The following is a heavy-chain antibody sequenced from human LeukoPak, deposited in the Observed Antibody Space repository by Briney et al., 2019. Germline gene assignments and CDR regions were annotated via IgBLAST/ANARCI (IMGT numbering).Heavy chain of an antibody. D-gene: IGHD5-24*01. Sequence: GGSLRLSCAASGFTFSSYSMNWVRQAPGKGLEWVSSISSSSTYIYYADSVKGRFTISRDNAKNSLYLQMNSLRAEDTAVYYCARVDGFQFDYWGQGTLVTVSS. CDR2: ISSSSTYI. CDR1: GFTFSSYS. J-gene: IGHJ4*02. V-gene: IGHV3-21*01. CDR3: ARVDGFQFDY.